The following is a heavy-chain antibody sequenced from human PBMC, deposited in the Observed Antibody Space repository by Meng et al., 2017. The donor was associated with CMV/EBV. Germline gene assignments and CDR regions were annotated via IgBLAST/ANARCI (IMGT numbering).Heavy chain of an antibody. CDR1: GYTFTGYY. CDR3: ARGNNWDRLLDF. J-gene: IGHJ4*02. D-gene: IGHD3-3*01. CDR2: ITPMSGGT. V-gene: IGHV1-2*02. Sequence: ASAKVSCKASGYTFTGYYIHWVRQAPGHWLEWMGWITPMSGGTNYAQNFQDRVTMTRDTSTNTAYMELSRVRSDDTAVYYCARGNNWDRLLDFWGQGTLVTVSS.